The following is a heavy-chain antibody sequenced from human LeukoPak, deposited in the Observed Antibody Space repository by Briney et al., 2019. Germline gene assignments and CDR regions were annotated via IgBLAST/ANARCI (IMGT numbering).Heavy chain of an antibody. Sequence: SETLSLTCTVSGGSFSSDALTWIRQPPGKGLEWIGFIYATGRTDYNPSFTSRATVSVDMSNNQFSLELTSVTAADTAMYYCARYFEVAGRWYLDYWGQGTLVTVSS. CDR1: GGSFSSDA. J-gene: IGHJ4*02. CDR3: ARYFEVAGRWYLDY. CDR2: IYATGRT. D-gene: IGHD2-15*01. V-gene: IGHV4-4*08.